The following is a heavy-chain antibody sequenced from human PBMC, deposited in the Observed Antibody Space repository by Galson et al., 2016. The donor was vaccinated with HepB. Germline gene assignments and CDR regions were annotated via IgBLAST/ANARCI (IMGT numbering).Heavy chain of an antibody. CDR3: AKVPHHSTGWPREIDF. D-gene: IGHD6-25*01. J-gene: IGHJ4*02. Sequence: RLSCAASGXTFSSYAMHWVRQAPGKGLEWVXTLTGSGGGTYYADSVKGRFPISRDNSKNPLYLEMNSLRAWDTAVYYCAKVPHHSTGWPREIDFWGQGTLVTVSS. V-gene: IGHV3-23*01. CDR1: GXTFSSYA. CDR2: LTGSGGGT.